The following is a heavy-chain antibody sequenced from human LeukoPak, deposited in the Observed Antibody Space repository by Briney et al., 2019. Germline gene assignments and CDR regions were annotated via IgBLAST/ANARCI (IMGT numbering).Heavy chain of an antibody. D-gene: IGHD5-18*01. V-gene: IGHV1-46*01. J-gene: IGHJ4*02. CDR2: INPSGGST. CDR1: GYTFTSYY. CDR3: AREGDTVMARRYFDY. Sequence: ASVKVSCKASGYTFTSYYMHWVRQAPGQGLEWMGVINPSGGSTSYAQKFQGRVTMTRDTSTTTVYMELSSLRSEDTAVYYCAREGDTVMARRYFDYWGEGTLVTVSS.